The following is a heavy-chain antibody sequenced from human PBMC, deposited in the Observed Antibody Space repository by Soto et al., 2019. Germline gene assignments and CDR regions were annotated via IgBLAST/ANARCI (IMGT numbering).Heavy chain of an antibody. Sequence: GSCAAIGRPTQTHTVYISVFAVSLKNSGVGVGWIPQPPGKALEWLALIYWDDDKRYSPSLKSRLTITKDTSKNQVVLTMTNMDPVDTATYYCAHSEGVVIIGDYFDYWGQGTLVTVSS. CDR3: AHSEGVVIIGDYFDY. J-gene: IGHJ4*02. D-gene: IGHD3-3*01. V-gene: IGHV2-5*02. CDR2: IYWDDDK. CDR1: AVSLKNSGVG.